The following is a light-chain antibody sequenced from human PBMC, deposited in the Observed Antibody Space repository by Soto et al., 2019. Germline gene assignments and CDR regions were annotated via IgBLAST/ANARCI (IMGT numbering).Light chain of an antibody. CDR1: SSDVGGYNY. CDR2: EVT. V-gene: IGLV2-11*01. Sequence: QSALTQPASVSGSPGQSITISCTGTSSDVGGYNYVSWYQQHPGKAPQVLIYEVTNRPSGVPDRFSGSKSGNTASLTISGLQAEDEADYYCCSYAGSYTLGVFGGGTKLTVL. CDR3: CSYAGSYTLGV. J-gene: IGLJ2*01.